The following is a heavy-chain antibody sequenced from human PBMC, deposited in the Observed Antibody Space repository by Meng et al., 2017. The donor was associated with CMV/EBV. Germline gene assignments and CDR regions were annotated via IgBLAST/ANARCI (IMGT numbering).Heavy chain of an antibody. CDR2: ISGSGGRT. CDR3: AKDRAGTPSWFDP. J-gene: IGHJ5*02. CDR1: GFTFSSYA. V-gene: IGHV3-23*01. Sequence: AAAGFTFSSYAMSWVRQAPGKGLGWVSAISGSGGRTYYADSVKGRFTISRDNSKNTLYLQMNSLRAEDTAVYYCAKDRAGTPSWFDPWGQGTLVTVSS. D-gene: IGHD1-1*01.